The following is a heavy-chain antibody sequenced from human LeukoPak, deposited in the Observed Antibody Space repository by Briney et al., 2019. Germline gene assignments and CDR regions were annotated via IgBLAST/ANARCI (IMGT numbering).Heavy chain of an antibody. CDR2: ISANNGNT. J-gene: IGHJ4*02. CDR1: GFTFTSYG. Sequence: GASAKVSCKASGFTFTSYGFNWVRQAPGQGLEWMGWISANNGNTIYAQILQGRGTMTTDTSTTTVYMELRSLRSDDTAAYYCARDHLAMIPSFFGEYWGQGALVTVSS. D-gene: IGHD5-12*01. V-gene: IGHV1-18*01. CDR3: ARDHLAMIPSFFGEY.